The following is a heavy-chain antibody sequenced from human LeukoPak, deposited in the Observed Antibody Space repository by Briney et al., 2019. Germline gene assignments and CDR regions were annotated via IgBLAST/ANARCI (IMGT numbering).Heavy chain of an antibody. J-gene: IGHJ6*02. CDR1: GGSISSSSYY. D-gene: IGHD2-2*03. CDR3: ARDHVGIVVVPAAIRAHYYYYYGMDV. CDR2: IYYSGST. V-gene: IGHV4-39*07. Sequence: SETLSLTCTVSGGSISSSSYYWGWIRQPPGKGLEWIGSIYYSGSTYYNPSLKSRVTISVDTSKNQFSLKLSSVTAADTAVYYCARDHVGIVVVPAAIRAHYYYYYGMDVWGQGTTVTVSS.